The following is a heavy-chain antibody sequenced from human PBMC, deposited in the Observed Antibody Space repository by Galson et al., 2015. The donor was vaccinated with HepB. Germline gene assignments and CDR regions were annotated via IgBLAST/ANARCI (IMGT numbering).Heavy chain of an antibody. CDR3: ARIRFREDENAFDI. CDR1: GYTFTSYG. V-gene: IGHV1-18*01. J-gene: IGHJ3*02. Sequence: SVKVSCKASGYTFTSYGISWVRQAPGQGLEWMGWISAYNGNTNYAQKLQGRVTMTTDTSTSTAYMELRSLRSDDTAVYYCARIRFREDENAFDIWGQGTMVTVSS. CDR2: ISAYNGNT. D-gene: IGHD3-10*01.